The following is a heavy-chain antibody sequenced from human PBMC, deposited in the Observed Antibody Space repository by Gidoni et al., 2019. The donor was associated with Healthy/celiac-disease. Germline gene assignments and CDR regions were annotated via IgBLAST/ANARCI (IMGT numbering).Heavy chain of an antibody. CDR3: ARDGIAAAGTYFDY. D-gene: IGHD6-13*01. J-gene: IGHJ4*02. V-gene: IGHV1-69*08. Sequence: QVQLVQSGAEVKKPGSSVKVSCKASGGTFSSYTISWVRQAPGQGLEWMGRIIPILGIANYAQKFQGRVTITADKSTSTAYMELSSLRSEDTAVYYCARDGIAAAGTYFDYWGQGTLVTVSS. CDR2: IIPILGIA. CDR1: GGTFSSYT.